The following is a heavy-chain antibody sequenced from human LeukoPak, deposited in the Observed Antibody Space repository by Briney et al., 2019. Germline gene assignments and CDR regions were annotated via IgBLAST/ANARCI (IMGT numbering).Heavy chain of an antibody. V-gene: IGHV1-69*13. Sequence: EASVKVSCKASGGTFSSYAISWVRQAPGQGLEWMGGIIPIFGTANYAQKFQGRVTITADESTSTAYMELSSLRSEDTAVYYCARARIIVATNYYYYMDVWGKGTTVTISS. CDR2: IIPIFGTA. D-gene: IGHD5-12*01. CDR1: GGTFSSYA. J-gene: IGHJ6*03. CDR3: ARARIIVATNYYYYMDV.